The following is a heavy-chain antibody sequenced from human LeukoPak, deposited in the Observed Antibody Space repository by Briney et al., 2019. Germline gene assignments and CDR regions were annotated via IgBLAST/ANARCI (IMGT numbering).Heavy chain of an antibody. CDR3: ARPLGIAAAGTRGAYWFDP. V-gene: IGHV1-2*02. Sequence: ASVRVSCKASGYTFTGYYIHWVRQAPGQGLERMGWINPTSGGTKYAQKFQGRVTMTRDTSISTAYMELSRLRADDTAVYYCARPLGIAAAGTRGAYWFDPWGQGTLVTVSS. J-gene: IGHJ5*02. CDR2: INPTSGGT. D-gene: IGHD6-13*01. CDR1: GYTFTGYY.